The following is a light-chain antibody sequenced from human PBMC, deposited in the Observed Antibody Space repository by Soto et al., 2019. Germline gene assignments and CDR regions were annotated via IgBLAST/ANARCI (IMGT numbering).Light chain of an antibody. CDR3: AAWDDSLNYVV. CDR2: SND. J-gene: IGLJ2*01. V-gene: IGLV1-44*01. Sequence: QDVVTQPPSASGTPGQRVTISCSGSRSNIGSNTVNWYQQLPGTAPKLLIYSNDQRPSGVPDRFSGSKSGTSASLAISGLQSEDEADYYCAAWDDSLNYVVFGGGTKLTVL. CDR1: RSNIGSNT.